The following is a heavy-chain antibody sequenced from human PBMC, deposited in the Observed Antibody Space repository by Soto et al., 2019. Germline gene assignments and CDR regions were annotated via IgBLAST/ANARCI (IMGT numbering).Heavy chain of an antibody. CDR2: IIGSGGST. CDR3: AKDRNYYDSSGYDY. Sequence: GSRHLSCAASGFTFNSYAMSWVRQAPGKGLEWVSTIIGSGGSTYYADSVKGRFSVSRDNSKNTLYLQMNSLRAEDTAVYYCAKDRNYYDSSGYDYWGQGTLVTVSS. J-gene: IGHJ4*02. CDR1: GFTFNSYA. V-gene: IGHV3-23*01. D-gene: IGHD3-22*01.